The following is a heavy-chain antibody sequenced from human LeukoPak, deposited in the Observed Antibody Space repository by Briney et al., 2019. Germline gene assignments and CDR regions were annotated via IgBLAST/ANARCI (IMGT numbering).Heavy chain of an antibody. CDR3: AKAGRIVVVATYDY. D-gene: IGHD2-15*01. Sequence: PGGSLRLSCAASGFTFSSHAMSWVRQAPGKGLEWVSAISGSGGSTYYADSVKGRFTISRDNSKNTLYLQMNSLRAEDTAVYYCAKAGRIVVVATYDYWGQGTLVTVSS. V-gene: IGHV3-23*01. CDR2: ISGSGGST. CDR1: GFTFSSHA. J-gene: IGHJ4*02.